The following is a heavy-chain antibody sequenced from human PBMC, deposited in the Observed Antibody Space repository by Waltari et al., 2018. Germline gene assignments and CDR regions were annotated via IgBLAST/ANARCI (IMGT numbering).Heavy chain of an antibody. CDR3: ARGLTARIWFDP. V-gene: IGHV1-46*01. Sequence: QVQLVQSGAEVKKPGASVKVSGKASGYTFTSYYMHWVRQAPGQGLEWMGIINPIGGSTSYAQKFQGRVTLTRDTATSTFYMELSSLRSEDTAVYYCARGLTARIWFDPWCQGTLVTVSS. D-gene: IGHD5-12*01. CDR1: GYTFTSYY. CDR2: INPIGGST. J-gene: IGHJ5*02.